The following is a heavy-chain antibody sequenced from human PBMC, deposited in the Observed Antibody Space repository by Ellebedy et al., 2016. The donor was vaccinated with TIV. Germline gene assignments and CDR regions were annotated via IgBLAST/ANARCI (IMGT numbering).Heavy chain of an antibody. CDR2: ISASGGST. D-gene: IGHD1-1*01. V-gene: IGHV3-23*01. CDR1: GFTFSSYV. J-gene: IGHJ4*02. CDR3: AKGAGPVDY. Sequence: GGSLRLXXAASGFTFSSYVMSWVRQAPGKGLEWVSSISASGGSTYYTDSVKGRFTTSRDNSKNTLCLQMNSLRADDTAVYYCAKGAGPVDYWGQGTLVTVSS.